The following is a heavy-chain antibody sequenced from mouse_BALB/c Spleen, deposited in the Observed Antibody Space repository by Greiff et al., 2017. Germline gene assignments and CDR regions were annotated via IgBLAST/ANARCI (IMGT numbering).Heavy chain of an antibody. CDR2: IYPSDSYT. CDR1: GYTFTSYW. J-gene: IGHJ4*01. V-gene: IGHV1-69*02. D-gene: IGHD1-1*01. Sequence: QVQLKQPGAELVRPGASVKLSCKASGYTFTSYWINWVKQRPGQGLEWIGNIYPSDSYTNYNQKFKDKATLTVDKSSSTAYMQLSSPTSEDSAVYYCTRGSYYDGYAMDYWGQGTSVTVSS. CDR3: TRGSYYDGYAMDY.